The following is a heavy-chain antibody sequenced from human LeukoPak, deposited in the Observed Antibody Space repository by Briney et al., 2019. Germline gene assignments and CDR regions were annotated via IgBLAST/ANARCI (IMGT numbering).Heavy chain of an antibody. CDR2: INSDGSTI. CDR1: GFAFSSYW. J-gene: IGHJ4*02. V-gene: IGHV3-74*01. CDR3: ATSHFYGSGSYQTDDY. D-gene: IGHD3-10*01. Sequence: GGSLRLSRAASGFAFSSYWMNWVRQAPGKGLVWVSRINSDGSTINYADSVRGRFTISRDNAKNTLYLQMNSLRAEDTAVYHCATSHFYGSGSYQTDDYWGQGTLVTVSS.